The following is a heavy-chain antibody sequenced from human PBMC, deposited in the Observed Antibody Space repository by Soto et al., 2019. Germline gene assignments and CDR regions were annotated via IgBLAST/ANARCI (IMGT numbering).Heavy chain of an antibody. CDR3: ARGIEAHNWNDGFPLTYYSHGVDG. J-gene: IGHJ6*02. CDR2: INPNSGGT. V-gene: IGHV1-2*04. Sequence: QVQLVQSGAEVKKPGASVKVSCKASGYTFTDYYMHWVRQAPGQGLEWMGWINPNSGGTNFAQKFQDWVTMTRDTCISTAYMELSRLRSDDKAVYYCARGIEAHNWNDGFPLTYYSHGVDGWGHVPTVIVSS. D-gene: IGHD1-20*01. CDR1: GYTFTDYY.